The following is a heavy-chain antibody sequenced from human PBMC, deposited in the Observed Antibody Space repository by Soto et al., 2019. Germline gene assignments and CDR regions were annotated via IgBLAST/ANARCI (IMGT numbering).Heavy chain of an antibody. CDR3: ASSPAYGSSWYGIPPDLSHGMDV. Sequence: QMQLVQSGAEVKKPGASVKVSCKASGYTFTSYYTHWVRQAPGQGLEWMGIINPRGGITTYAQKFQGRLTMTGDTSTSTVYMELSSLTSEDTAMYHCASSPAYGSSWYGIPPDLSHGMDVWGQGTTVTVSS. CDR2: INPRGGIT. J-gene: IGHJ6*02. CDR1: GYTFTSYY. V-gene: IGHV1-46*01. D-gene: IGHD6-13*01.